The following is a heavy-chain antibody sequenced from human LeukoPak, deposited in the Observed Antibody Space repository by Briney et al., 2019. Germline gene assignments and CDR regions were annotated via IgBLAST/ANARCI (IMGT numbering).Heavy chain of an antibody. D-gene: IGHD3-22*01. CDR2: ISGSGGST. J-gene: IGHJ4*02. CDR1: GFTFSSYA. V-gene: IGHV3-23*01. CDR3: AKGPYYDSSGAVGY. Sequence: PGGSLRLSCAASGFTFSSYAMSWVRQAPGKGLEWVSAISGSGGSTYYADSVKGRFTISRDNSKNTLYPQMNSLRAEDTAVYYCAKGPYYDSSGAVGYWGQGTLVTVSS.